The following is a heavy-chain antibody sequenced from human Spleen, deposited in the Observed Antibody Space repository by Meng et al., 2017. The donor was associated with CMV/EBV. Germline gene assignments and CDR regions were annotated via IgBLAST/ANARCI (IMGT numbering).Heavy chain of an antibody. D-gene: IGHD2-2*01. J-gene: IGHJ6*02. CDR2: ISYDGSNK. CDR1: GFTFSSYA. V-gene: IGHV3-30-3*01. Sequence: GGSLRLSCAASGFTFSSYAMHWVRQAPGKGLEWVAVISYDGSNKYYADSVKGRFTISRDNSKNTLYLQMNSLRAEDTAVYYCARELPAAPHYYYGMDVWGQGTTVTVSS. CDR3: ARELPAAPHYYYGMDV.